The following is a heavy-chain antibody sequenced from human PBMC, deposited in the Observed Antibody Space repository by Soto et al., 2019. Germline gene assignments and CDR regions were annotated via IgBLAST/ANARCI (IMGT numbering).Heavy chain of an antibody. CDR3: ARSNWYSEY. CDR1: GGSISNHY. Sequence: QVQLQESGPGLVKPSETLSLTCTVSGGSISNHYWSWIRQPPGKGLEWIGYIYYNGNTNYNPSLKSRVTMSVDTSKNHFSLKLSSVTAADTAVYYCARSNWYSEYWGQRTLVTVSS. V-gene: IGHV4-59*11. CDR2: IYYNGNT. D-gene: IGHD7-27*01. J-gene: IGHJ4*02.